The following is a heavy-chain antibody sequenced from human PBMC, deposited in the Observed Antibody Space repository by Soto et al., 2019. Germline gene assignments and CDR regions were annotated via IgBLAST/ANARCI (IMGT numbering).Heavy chain of an antibody. D-gene: IGHD2-15*01. J-gene: IGHJ4*02. CDR2: INPSGGST. V-gene: IGHV1-46*01. Sequence: ASVKVSCXASGYTFTSYYMHWVRQAPGQGLEWMGIINPSGGSTSYAQKFQGRVTMTRNTSISTAYMELSSLRSEDTAVYYCAREKYGGYFDYWGQGTLVTVSS. CDR1: GYTFTSYY. CDR3: AREKYGGYFDY.